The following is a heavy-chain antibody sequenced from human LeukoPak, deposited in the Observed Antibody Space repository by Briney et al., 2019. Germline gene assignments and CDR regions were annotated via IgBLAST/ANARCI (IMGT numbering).Heavy chain of an antibody. D-gene: IGHD5-24*01. CDR3: ARHGAEMGDAFDI. Sequence: SETLSLTCTVSGGSVSSGDYYWTWIRQAPGKGLEWIGSFYYNGNTHYNPSLESRLTISVDASKNQFSLKLSSVTAADTAVYYCARHGAEMGDAFDIWGQGTMVTVSS. CDR1: GGSVSSGDYY. J-gene: IGHJ3*02. CDR2: FYYNGNT. V-gene: IGHV4-30-4*01.